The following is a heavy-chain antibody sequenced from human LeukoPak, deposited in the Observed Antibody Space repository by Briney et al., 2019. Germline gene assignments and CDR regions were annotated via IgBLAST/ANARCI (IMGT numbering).Heavy chain of an antibody. J-gene: IGHJ4*02. Sequence: GGSLRLSCAASGFTFSSYAMSWVRQAPGKGLEWVSAISGSGGSTYYADSVKGRFTISRDNSKNTLYLQMNSLRAEDTAVYYCAKDSNYYDSSGYPYYFDYWGQGTLAPSPQ. D-gene: IGHD3-22*01. V-gene: IGHV3-23*01. CDR3: AKDSNYYDSSGYPYYFDY. CDR1: GFTFSSYA. CDR2: ISGSGGST.